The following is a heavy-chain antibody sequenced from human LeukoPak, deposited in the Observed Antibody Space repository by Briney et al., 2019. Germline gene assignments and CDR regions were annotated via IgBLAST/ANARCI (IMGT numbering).Heavy chain of an antibody. D-gene: IGHD3-10*01. CDR1: GYTFTSYG. CDR3: ARGVSALYYYYGMDV. V-gene: IGHV1-46*01. J-gene: IGHJ6*02. CDR2: INPSGGST. Sequence: GASVKVSCKASGYTFTSYGISWVRQAPGQGLEWMGIINPSGGSTSYAQKFQGRVTMTRDTSTSTVYMELSSLRSEDTAVYYCARGVSALYYYYGMDVWGQGTTVTVSS.